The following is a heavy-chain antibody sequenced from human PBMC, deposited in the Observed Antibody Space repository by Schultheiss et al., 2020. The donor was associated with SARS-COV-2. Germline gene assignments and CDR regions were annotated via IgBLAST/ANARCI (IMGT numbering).Heavy chain of an antibody. V-gene: IGHV3-30*04. Sequence: GGSLRLSCAASGFTFSSYAMHWVRQAPGKGLEWVAVISYDGSNKYYADSVKGRFTISRDNSKNTLYLQMNSLRAEDTAVYYCARDQVVAAAGTNYYYGMDVWGQGTLVTVSS. J-gene: IGHJ6*02. CDR2: ISYDGSNK. CDR1: GFTFSSYA. CDR3: ARDQVVAAAGTNYYYGMDV. D-gene: IGHD6-13*01.